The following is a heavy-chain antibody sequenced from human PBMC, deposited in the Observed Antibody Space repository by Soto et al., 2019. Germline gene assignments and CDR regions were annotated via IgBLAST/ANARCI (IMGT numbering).Heavy chain of an antibody. CDR1: GDSVGRFY. J-gene: IGHJ6*02. Sequence: QMQLHESGPGLVKPSETLSLICNVSGDSVGRFYWSWIRQSAGKGLEWIGRVYSTGGTAYNPALKGRVTISLDRSNNHVSLEMNSVTAAGTAVYFCARDLSGTGLDIWGRGTRVSVSS. D-gene: IGHD1-26*01. CDR3: ARDLSGTGLDI. CDR2: VYSTGGT. V-gene: IGHV4-4*07.